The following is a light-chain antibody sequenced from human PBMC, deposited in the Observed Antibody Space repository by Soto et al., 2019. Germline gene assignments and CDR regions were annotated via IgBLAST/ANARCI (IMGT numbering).Light chain of an antibody. J-gene: IGLJ1*01. V-gene: IGLV2-14*03. CDR3: SSYTVTSTRL. CDR1: NSDIGAYDL. CDR2: DVS. Sequence: QSVLTQPASVSGSPGQSITISCTGTNSDIGAYDLVSWFQQHPGKAPKVIIFDVSIRPSGVSDRFSGSKSGNMASLTISGLQAEDEADYYCSSYTVTSTRLFGTGTKLTVL.